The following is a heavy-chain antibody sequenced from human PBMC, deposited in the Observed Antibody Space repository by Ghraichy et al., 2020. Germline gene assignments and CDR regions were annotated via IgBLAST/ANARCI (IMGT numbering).Heavy chain of an antibody. V-gene: IGHV3-23*01. J-gene: IGHJ2*01. CDR2: IDNPGGSP. CDR1: GFTFRNFA. D-gene: IGHD1-26*01. Sequence: GGSLRLSCVGSGFTFRNFAMSWVRQAPGKGLEWVSGIDNPGGSPHYADSVRGRFTISRDNSQSTVYLQMNSLRAEDTAVYFCADGLVGSTTGYFDLWGRGTLVTVSS. CDR3: ADGLVGSTTGYFDL.